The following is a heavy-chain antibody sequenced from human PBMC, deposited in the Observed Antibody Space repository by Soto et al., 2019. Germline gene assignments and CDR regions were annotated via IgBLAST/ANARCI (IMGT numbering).Heavy chain of an antibody. CDR2: ISPYNENT. Sequence: VASVKVSCKTSGYIFNNYGISWVRQAPGQGLEWMGWISPYNENTNYAQKFQGRVTVTTDTSTSTAYMELRSLRSDDTAVYYCARDSQHVWFDPWGQGTPVTVSS. CDR1: GYIFNNYG. V-gene: IGHV1-18*01. CDR3: ARDSQHVWFDP. D-gene: IGHD6-13*01. J-gene: IGHJ5*02.